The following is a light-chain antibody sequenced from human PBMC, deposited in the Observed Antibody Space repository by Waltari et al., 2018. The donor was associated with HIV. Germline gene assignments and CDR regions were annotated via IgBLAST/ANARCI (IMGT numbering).Light chain of an antibody. Sequence: QSALTQPRSVSGSPGQSVTISCTGTSSDVGGYNYASWYQQHPGKAPKFMIYDVNKRPSGVPDRFSGSKSGNTASLTISGLQAEDEADYYCCSYADNYPVVFGGGTKLTVL. V-gene: IGLV2-11*01. CDR1: SSDVGGYNY. CDR3: CSYADNYPVV. J-gene: IGLJ2*01. CDR2: DVN.